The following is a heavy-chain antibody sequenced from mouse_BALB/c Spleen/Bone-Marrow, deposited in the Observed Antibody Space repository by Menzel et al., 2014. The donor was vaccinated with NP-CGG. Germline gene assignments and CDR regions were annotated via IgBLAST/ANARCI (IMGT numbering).Heavy chain of an antibody. CDR1: GFTFTDYY. J-gene: IGHJ2*01. CDR2: IRNKANGYTT. V-gene: IGHV7-3*02. Sequence: EVHLVESGGGLVQPGGSLRLSCATSGFTFTDYYMNWVRQPPGKALEWLGFIRNKANGYTTEYSASVKGRFTISRDNSQNILYLQMSTLRAEDSATYYCARDKGRVFFDYWGQGTTLTVSS. CDR3: ARDKGRVFFDY.